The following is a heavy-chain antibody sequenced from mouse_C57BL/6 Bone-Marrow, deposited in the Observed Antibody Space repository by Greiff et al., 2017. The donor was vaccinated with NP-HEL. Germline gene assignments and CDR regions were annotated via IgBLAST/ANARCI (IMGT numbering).Heavy chain of an antibody. CDR1: GYTFTDYN. Sequence: EVQLQQSGPELVKPGASVKIPCKASGYTFTDYNMDWVKQSHGKSLEWIGDINPNNGGTIYNQKFKGKATLTVDKSSSTAYMELRSLTSEDTAVYYCARGLITTVVASPAYWGQGTLVTVSA. V-gene: IGHV1-18*01. D-gene: IGHD1-1*01. CDR3: ARGLITTVVASPAY. CDR2: INPNNGGT. J-gene: IGHJ3*01.